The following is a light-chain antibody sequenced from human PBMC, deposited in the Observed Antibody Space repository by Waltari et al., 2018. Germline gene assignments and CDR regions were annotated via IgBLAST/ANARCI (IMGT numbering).Light chain of an antibody. CDR1: SSDVGGYDY. J-gene: IGLJ2*01. Sequence: QSALTQPASVSGSPGQSISISCTGTSSDVGGYDYVSWYQQYPGKAPKLMIFDVSNRPLGVSDRFPRSKSGNTASLTISGLQAEDEAYYYCSSYSTSSTLVVFGGGTKVTVL. CDR3: SSYSTSSTLVV. V-gene: IGLV2-14*03. CDR2: DVS.